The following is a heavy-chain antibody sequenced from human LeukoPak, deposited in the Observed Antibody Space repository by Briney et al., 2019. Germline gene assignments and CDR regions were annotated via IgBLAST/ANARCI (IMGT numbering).Heavy chain of an antibody. CDR2: IYYSGST. CDR1: GGSISSYY. CDR3: ARDIVGVTRAFGY. D-gene: IGHD1-26*01. Sequence: SETLSLTCTVSGGSISSYYWSWIRQPPGKGLEWIGYIYYSGSTSYNPSLKSRVTISVDTSKNQFSLKLSSVTTADTAVYYCARDIVGVTRAFGYWGQGTLATVSS. J-gene: IGHJ4*02. V-gene: IGHV4-59*01.